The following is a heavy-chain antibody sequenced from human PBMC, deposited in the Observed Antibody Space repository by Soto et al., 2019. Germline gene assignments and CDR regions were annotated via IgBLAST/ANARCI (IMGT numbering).Heavy chain of an antibody. CDR3: ARDRNDFYGDLQYFDY. D-gene: IGHD4-17*01. CDR1: GGSVSSGSYY. V-gene: IGHV4-61*01. CDR2: IYYSGST. J-gene: IGHJ4*02. Sequence: SETLSLTCTVSGGSVSSGSYYWSWIRQPPGKGLEWIGYIYYSGSTNYNPSLKSRVTISVDTSKNQFSLKLSSVTAADTAVYYCARDRNDFYGDLQYFDYWGQGALVTVSS.